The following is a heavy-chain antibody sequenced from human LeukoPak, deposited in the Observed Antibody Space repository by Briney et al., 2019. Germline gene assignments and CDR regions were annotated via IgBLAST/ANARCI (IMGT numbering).Heavy chain of an antibody. CDR2: IYSGGST. Sequence: GGSLRLSCAASGFTVSSNYMSWVRQAPGKGLEWVSVIYSGGSTYYADSVKGRFTISRDNSKNTLYLQMNSLRAEDTAVYYCARDGNFLFGGNWNYGFDYWGQGTLVTVSS. V-gene: IGHV3-53*01. CDR3: ARDGNFLFGGNWNYGFDY. J-gene: IGHJ4*02. CDR1: GFTVSSNY. D-gene: IGHD1-7*01.